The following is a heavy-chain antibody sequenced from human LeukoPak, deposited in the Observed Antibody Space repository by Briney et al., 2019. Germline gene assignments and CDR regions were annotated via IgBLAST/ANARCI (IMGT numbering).Heavy chain of an antibody. CDR3: ARAPFDSSGYYPG. Sequence: LSGGSLRLSCAASGFTVSSNYMSWVRQAPGKGLEWVSVIYSGGSTYYADSVKGRFTISRDNAKNSLYLQMNSLRAEDTAVYYCARAPFDSSGYYPGWGQGTLVTVSS. D-gene: IGHD3-22*01. J-gene: IGHJ4*02. V-gene: IGHV3-66*01. CDR1: GFTVSSNY. CDR2: IYSGGST.